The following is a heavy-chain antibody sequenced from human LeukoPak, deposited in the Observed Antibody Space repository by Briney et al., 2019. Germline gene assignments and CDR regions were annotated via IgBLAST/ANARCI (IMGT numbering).Heavy chain of an antibody. J-gene: IGHJ3*02. CDR2: IYSGGST. CDR1: GFTFSSYA. V-gene: IGHV3-53*01. D-gene: IGHD3-10*01. CDR3: ASLGVGDLGLNDAFDI. Sequence: PGGSLRLSCAAPGFTFSSYAMHWVRQAPGKGLEWVAVIYSGGSTYYADSVKGRFTISRDNSKNTLYLQMNSLRAEDTAVYYCASLGVGDLGLNDAFDIWGQGTMVTVSS.